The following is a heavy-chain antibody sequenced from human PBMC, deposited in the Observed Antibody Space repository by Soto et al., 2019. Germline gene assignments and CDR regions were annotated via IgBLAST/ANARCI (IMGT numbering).Heavy chain of an antibody. D-gene: IGHD3-16*01. V-gene: IGHV3-11*01. CDR2: ISTSNSV. Sequence: GGSLRLSCAASGSTFGDYYMSWVRQAPGKGLEWISYISTSNSVYYVDSVKGRFTISRDNAKNSLYLQMNSLRPEDTALYYCTKARLWGGDGYNSYYYNAMDVWGQGTTVTVSS. CDR1: GSTFGDYY. CDR3: TKARLWGGDGYNSYYYNAMDV. J-gene: IGHJ6*02.